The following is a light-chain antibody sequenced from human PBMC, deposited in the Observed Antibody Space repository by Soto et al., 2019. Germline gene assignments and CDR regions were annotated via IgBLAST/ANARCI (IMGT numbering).Light chain of an antibody. Sequence: AIPLTQSPSSLSASVGDRVTITYRASQGISSALAWYQQKPGKAPTLLIYDASSLESGVTPRFSGSGSATDFTLTISSLTPEDFATYYCQQFNSYPPFGPGTKVDIK. J-gene: IGKJ3*01. CDR3: QQFNSYPP. CDR2: DAS. V-gene: IGKV1-13*02. CDR1: QGISSA.